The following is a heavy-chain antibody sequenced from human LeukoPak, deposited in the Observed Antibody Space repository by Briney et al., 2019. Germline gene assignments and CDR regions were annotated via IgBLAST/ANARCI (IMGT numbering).Heavy chain of an antibody. CDR1: GDTFTSYY. V-gene: IGHV1-46*01. J-gene: IGHJ3*01. Sequence: ASLKDSCKASGDTFTSYYVHGVRPAPEQGRERGGIISPSGASTNYAQKFQGRGTITRDISPSTVYIELSSLISQDTPAYYCVGGSSGGPRDAFDFWGRGTMVTLSS. D-gene: IGHD2-15*01. CDR2: ISPSGAST. CDR3: VGGSSGGPRDAFDF.